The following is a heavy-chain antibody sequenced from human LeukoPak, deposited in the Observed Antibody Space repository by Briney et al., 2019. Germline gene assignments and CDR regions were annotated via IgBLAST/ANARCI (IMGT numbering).Heavy chain of an antibody. CDR2: ISSSGSTI. CDR1: GLTFSSYE. V-gene: IGHV3-48*03. J-gene: IGHJ4*02. CDR3: AREWELLPFDY. Sequence: PAGGSLRLSCAASGLTFSSYEMNWVRQAPGKGLEWVSYISSSGSTIYYADSVKGRFTISRDNAKNSLYLQMNSLRAEDTAVYYCAREWELLPFDYWGQGTLVTVSS. D-gene: IGHD1-26*01.